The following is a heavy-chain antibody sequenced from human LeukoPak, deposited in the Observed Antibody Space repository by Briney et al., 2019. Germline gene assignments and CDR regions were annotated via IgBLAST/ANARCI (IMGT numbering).Heavy chain of an antibody. CDR2: ISYDGSNE. J-gene: IGHJ3*02. Sequence: GGSLRLSCAASGFTFSSYVMHWVRQAPGKGLEWVAIISYDGSNEYYADSVKGRFIISRDNSKNTLSLQMNSLRTDDTAVYYCARGHRRTVFGVVIRTLGAFDIWGQGTMVTVSS. D-gene: IGHD3-3*01. CDR1: GFTFSSYV. V-gene: IGHV3-30*04. CDR3: ARGHRRTVFGVVIRTLGAFDI.